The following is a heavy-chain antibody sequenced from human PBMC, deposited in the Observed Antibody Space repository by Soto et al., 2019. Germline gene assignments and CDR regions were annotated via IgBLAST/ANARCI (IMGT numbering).Heavy chain of an antibody. J-gene: IGHJ4*02. V-gene: IGHV3-30-3*01. D-gene: IGHD7-27*01. CDR3: ARDPKTSGGQHWAFTYFDS. Sequence: QVQLVESGGGVVQPGRSLRLSCAASGFSFSISPMHWVRQAPGKGPEWVALISYDGTNKFYADSVKGRFTISRDNAKSTLYLQVDSPRPEDAAVYYCARDPKTSGGQHWAFTYFDSWGQGTLVTVSS. CDR2: ISYDGTNK. CDR1: GFSFSISP.